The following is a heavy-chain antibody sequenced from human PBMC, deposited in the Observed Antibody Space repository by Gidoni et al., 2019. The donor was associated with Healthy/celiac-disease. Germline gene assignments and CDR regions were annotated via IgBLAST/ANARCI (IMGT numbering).Heavy chain of an antibody. CDR3: AREDTQARWRKYYFDY. CDR2: ISYDGSNK. Sequence: QVQLVESGGGVVQPGRSLRLSCAASGFTFSSYAMHWVRQAPGKGLEWVAVISYDGSNKYYADSVKGRFTISRDNSKNTLYLQMNSLRAEDTAVYYCAREDTQARWRKYYFDYWGQGTLVTVSS. D-gene: IGHD5-18*01. V-gene: IGHV3-30-3*01. CDR1: GFTFSSYA. J-gene: IGHJ4*02.